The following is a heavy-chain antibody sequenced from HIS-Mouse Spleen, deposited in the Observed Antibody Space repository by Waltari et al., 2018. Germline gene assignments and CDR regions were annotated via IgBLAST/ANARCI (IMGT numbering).Heavy chain of an antibody. CDR3: ARSKGYCSSTSCYYFDY. D-gene: IGHD2-2*01. J-gene: IGHJ4*02. CDR1: GGSFSGYY. Sequence: QVQLQQWGAGLLKPSETLSLTCAVYGGSFSGYYWSWIRQPPGKGLEWIGEINHSGSTNYNLSLKSRVTISVDTSKNQFSLKLSSVTAADTAVYYCARSKGYCSSTSCYYFDYWGQGTLVTVSS. V-gene: IGHV4-34*01. CDR2: INHSGST.